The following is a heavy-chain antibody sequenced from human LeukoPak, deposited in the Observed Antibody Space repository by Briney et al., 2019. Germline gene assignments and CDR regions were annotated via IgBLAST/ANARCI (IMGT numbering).Heavy chain of an antibody. CDR3: ARANFLYCSSSTCLFDY. V-gene: IGHV1-2*02. Sequence: ASVKVSCKASGYTFTDYYMHWERQAPGQGFEWVGWINPNDGDTNYAQKFQGRVTMTRDTSISTAHMEVSRLRSDDTAVYYCARANFLYCSSSTCLFDYWGQGTLVTVSS. CDR2: INPNDGDT. J-gene: IGHJ4*02. D-gene: IGHD2-2*01. CDR1: GYTFTDYY.